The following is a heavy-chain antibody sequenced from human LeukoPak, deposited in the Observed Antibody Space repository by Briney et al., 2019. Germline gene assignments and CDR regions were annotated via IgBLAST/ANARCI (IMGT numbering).Heavy chain of an antibody. Sequence: SQTLSLTCAVSGGSISSGGYSWSWIRQPPGKGLEWIGYIYHSGSTYYNPSLKSRVTISVDRSKNQFSLKLSSVTAADTAVYYCASISLDYSYAFDIWGQGTMVTVSS. CDR1: GGSISSGGYS. CDR2: IYHSGST. D-gene: IGHD1-26*01. CDR3: ASISLDYSYAFDI. V-gene: IGHV4-30-2*01. J-gene: IGHJ3*02.